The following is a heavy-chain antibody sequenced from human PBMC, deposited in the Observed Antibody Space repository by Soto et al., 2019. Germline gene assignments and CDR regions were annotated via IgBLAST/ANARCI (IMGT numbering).Heavy chain of an antibody. Sequence: GAALVNPAQTLTLNCSFSGFSHNTYRKCVGWTXVAPGKALEWLALIYWNDDKRYSPSLRSSLTITKDTSKNLVVLTMTNMDPVDTATYFCAHMDYYEKNWDDFDYWGKGTSVLVS. D-gene: IGHD3-22*01. CDR1: GFSHNTYRKC. V-gene: IGHV2-5*01. J-gene: IGHJ4*02. CDR3: AHMDYYEKNWDDFDY. CDR2: IYWNDDK.